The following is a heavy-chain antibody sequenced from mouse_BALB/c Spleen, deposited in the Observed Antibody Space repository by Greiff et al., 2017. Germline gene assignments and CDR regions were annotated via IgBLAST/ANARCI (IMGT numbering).Heavy chain of an antibody. D-gene: IGHD1-1*01. CDR1: GYTFTSYW. CDR2: IYPGSGST. V-gene: IGHV1S22*01. Sequence: LKQPGSELVRPGASVKLSCKASGYTFTSYWMHWVKQRPGQGLEWIGNIYPGSGSTNYDEKFKSKATLTVDTSSSTAYMQLSSLTSEDSAVYYCTRVDYGRGWYFDVWGAGTTVTVSS. J-gene: IGHJ1*01. CDR3: TRVDYGRGWYFDV.